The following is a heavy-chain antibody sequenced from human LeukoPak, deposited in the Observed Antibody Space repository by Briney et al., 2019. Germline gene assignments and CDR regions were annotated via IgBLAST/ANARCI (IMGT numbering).Heavy chain of an antibody. D-gene: IGHD3-22*01. CDR2: ISGSGGST. CDR1: GFTFSSYA. Sequence: GSLRLSCAASGFTFSSYAMSWVRQAPGKGLEWVSAISGSGGSTYYADSVKGRFTISRDNSKNTLYLQMNSLRAEDTAVYYCAKDLSAYYYDSSGYSYDAFDIWGQGTMVTVSS. J-gene: IGHJ3*02. V-gene: IGHV3-23*01. CDR3: AKDLSAYYYDSSGYSYDAFDI.